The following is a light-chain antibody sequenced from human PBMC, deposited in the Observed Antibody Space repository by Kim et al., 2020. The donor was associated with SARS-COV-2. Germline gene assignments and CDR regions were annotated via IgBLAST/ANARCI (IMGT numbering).Light chain of an antibody. V-gene: IGLV2-8*01. CDR3: SSNADSNEFVV. CDR1: SSDVCGDKF. CDR2: EVS. Sequence: QPVSISCTGPSSDVCGDKFVSWYQQQPVKAPNSMIYEVSERPSGVPDRFSGSRSGNTASLTVSGPQAEDEADYYCSSNADSNEFVVFGGGTQMTV. J-gene: IGLJ2*01.